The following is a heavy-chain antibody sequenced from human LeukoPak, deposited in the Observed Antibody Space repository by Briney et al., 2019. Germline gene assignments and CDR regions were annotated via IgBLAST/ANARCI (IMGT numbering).Heavy chain of an antibody. Sequence: GGSLRLSCAASGFTFNNYTMNWVRQAPGKGLEWVLYISSRSSTIYYADSVKGRFTISRDSSKNMLYLQMNSLRAEDTAVYYCARRLLTGYYEFWGQGTLVTVSS. J-gene: IGHJ4*02. CDR3: ARRLLTGYYEF. D-gene: IGHD3-9*01. CDR1: GFTFNNYT. CDR2: ISSRSSTI. V-gene: IGHV3-48*01.